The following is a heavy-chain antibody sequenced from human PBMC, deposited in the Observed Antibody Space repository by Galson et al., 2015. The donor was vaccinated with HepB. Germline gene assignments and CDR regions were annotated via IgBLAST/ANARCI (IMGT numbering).Heavy chain of an antibody. D-gene: IGHD6-13*01. V-gene: IGHV4-59*08. CDR1: GGSISSYY. CDR2: IYYSGST. Sequence: SETLSLTCTVSGGSISSYYWSWIRQPPGKGLEWIGYIYYSGSTNYNPSLKSRVTISVDTSKNQFSLKLSSVTAADTAVYYCARHEGLGYSKPFDPWGQGTLVTVSS. CDR3: ARHEGLGYSKPFDP. J-gene: IGHJ5*02.